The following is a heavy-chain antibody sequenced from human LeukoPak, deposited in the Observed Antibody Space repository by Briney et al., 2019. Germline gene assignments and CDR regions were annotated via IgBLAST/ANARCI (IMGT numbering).Heavy chain of an antibody. CDR1: GDSSSSNSVT. D-gene: IGHD2-2*01. CDR3: ARRLTQYDCFDP. CDR2: TYYRSTWYN. J-gene: IGHJ5*02. V-gene: IGHV6-1*01. Sequence: SQTLSLTCAISGDSSSSNSVTWNWIRQSPSRALEWLGRTYYRSTWYNDYAVSVRGRITVNPDTSKNQFSLHLNSVTPEDTAVYYCARRLTQYDCFDPWGQGILVTVSS.